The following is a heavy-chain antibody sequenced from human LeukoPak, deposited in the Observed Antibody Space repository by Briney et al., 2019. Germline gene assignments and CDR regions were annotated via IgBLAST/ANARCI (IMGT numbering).Heavy chain of an antibody. CDR1: GYTFTSYG. Sequence: RASVKVSCKASGYTFTSYGISWVRQAPGQGLEWMGWISAYNGNTNYAQKLQGRVTMTTDTSTNTAYMELRSLRSDDTAVYYCARGLQENLAWLQAFTAFDIWGQGTMVTVSS. CDR3: ARGLQENLAWLQAFTAFDI. J-gene: IGHJ3*02. V-gene: IGHV1-18*01. D-gene: IGHD4-11*01. CDR2: ISAYNGNT.